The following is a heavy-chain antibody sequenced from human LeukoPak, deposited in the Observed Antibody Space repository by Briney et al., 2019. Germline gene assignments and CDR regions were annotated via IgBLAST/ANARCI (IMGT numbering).Heavy chain of an antibody. CDR1: GYTFTSYY. CDR3: ARAIVVVPAAIDYEH. Sequence: ASVKVSCKASGYTFTSYYMHWVRQAPGQGLEWMGIFNPSGGSTSYAQKFQGRVTMTRDTSTSTVYMELSSLRSEDTAVYYCARAIVVVPAAIDYEHWGQGTLVTASS. D-gene: IGHD2-2*02. J-gene: IGHJ1*01. CDR2: FNPSGGST. V-gene: IGHV1-46*01.